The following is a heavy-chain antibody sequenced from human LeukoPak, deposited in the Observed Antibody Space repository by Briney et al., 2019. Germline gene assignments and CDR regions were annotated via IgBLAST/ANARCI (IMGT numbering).Heavy chain of an antibody. J-gene: IGHJ5*02. Sequence: SETVSLTCSVSGGSISSYYWSWIRQPPGKGLEWIGYIYYSGSTNYNPSLKSRVTISVDTSKNQFSLKLSSVTAADTAVYYCARLTYYYDSSGYYTNWFDPWGQGTLVTVSS. V-gene: IGHV4-59*01. CDR2: IYYSGST. D-gene: IGHD3-22*01. CDR1: GGSISSYY. CDR3: ARLTYYYDSSGYYTNWFDP.